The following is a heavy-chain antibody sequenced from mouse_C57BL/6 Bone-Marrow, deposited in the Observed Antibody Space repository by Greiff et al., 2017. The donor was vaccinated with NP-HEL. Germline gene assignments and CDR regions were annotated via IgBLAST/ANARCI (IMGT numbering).Heavy chain of an antibody. CDR2: IAPENGDT. V-gene: IGHV14-4*01. J-gene: IGHJ1*03. CDR3: TTYFYYYGSSFYWYFDV. D-gene: IGHD1-1*01. CDR1: GFNIKDDY. Sequence: EVKLMESGAELVRPGASVKLSCTASGFNIKDDYMHWVKQRPEQGLEWIGWIAPENGDTEYASKFQGKATLTADPSSNTAYLQLSGLTSEDTAVYYCTTYFYYYGSSFYWYFDVWGTGTTVTVSS.